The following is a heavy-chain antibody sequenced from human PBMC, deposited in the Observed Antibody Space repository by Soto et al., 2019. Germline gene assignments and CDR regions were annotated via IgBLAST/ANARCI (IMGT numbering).Heavy chain of an antibody. D-gene: IGHD6-19*01. V-gene: IGHV3-23*01. CDR3: AKGYSSGWTHYFDY. CDR1: GFTFSSYA. J-gene: IGHJ4*02. CDR2: ISGSGGST. Sequence: GGSLRLSCAASGFTFSSYAMSWVRQAPGKGLEWVSTISGSGGSTYYADSVKGRFTISRDNSKNTLHLQMNSLRAEDTAVYYCAKGYSSGWTHYFDYWGQGTLVNVSS.